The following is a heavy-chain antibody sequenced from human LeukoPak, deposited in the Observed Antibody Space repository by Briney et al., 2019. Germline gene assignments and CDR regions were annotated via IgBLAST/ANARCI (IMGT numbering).Heavy chain of an antibody. Sequence: GGSLRLSCAASGFTVSANYMTWVRQAPGKGLEWVSSIYSGGSTYYSDSVKGRFTISRDNSKNTLYLQMNSLRPEDTAVYYCARDFYGGRYGVDYWGQGALVTVSS. J-gene: IGHJ4*02. CDR3: ARDFYGGRYGVDY. V-gene: IGHV3-66*02. D-gene: IGHD1-26*01. CDR1: GFTVSANY. CDR2: IYSGGST.